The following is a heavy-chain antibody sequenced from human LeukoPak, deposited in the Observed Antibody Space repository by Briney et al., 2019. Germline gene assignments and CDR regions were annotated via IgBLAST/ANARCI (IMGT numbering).Heavy chain of an antibody. V-gene: IGHV4-34*01. D-gene: IGHD2-21*02. CDR3: LSGSPPYCGGDCPPEFDFDY. J-gene: IGHJ4*02. CDR1: GGSFSGYY. Sequence: SETLSLTCAVYGGSFSGYYWSWIRQPPGKGLEWIGEINHSGSTNYNLSLKSRVTISVDTSKNQFSLKLSSVTAADTAVYYCLSGSPPYCGGDCPPEFDFDYWGQGTLVTVSS. CDR2: INHSGST.